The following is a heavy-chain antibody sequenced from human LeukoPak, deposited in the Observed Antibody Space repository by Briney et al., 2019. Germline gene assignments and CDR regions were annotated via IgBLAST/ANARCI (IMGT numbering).Heavy chain of an antibody. CDR1: ECTLRSYS. J-gene: IGHJ4*02. CDR2: ISTSSTYI. D-gene: IGHD1-26*01. CDR3: ARDASGSSIGLIDF. V-gene: IGHV3-21*01. Sequence: GGSLRLSCVASECTLRSYSMHWVRQAPGKGLEWVSYISTSSTYIYYADSVMGRFTISRDNAKNSLYLHMSSLRAEDTAVYYCARDASGSSIGLIDFWGQGTLVTVSS.